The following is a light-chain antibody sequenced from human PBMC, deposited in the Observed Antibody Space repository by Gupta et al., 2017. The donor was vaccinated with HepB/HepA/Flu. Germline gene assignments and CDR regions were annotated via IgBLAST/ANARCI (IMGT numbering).Light chain of an antibody. Sequence: NFMLTPPHSVSESPAKTVTISCPRSSGSITSNYVQWYQQRPGSAPTTVIYENNQRPSGVPDRFSGSIYSSSNSVSINSSRLNTEDESDYYCTYYGSSDVLFGGGTKLTVL. CDR1: SGSITSNY. V-gene: IGLV6-57*03. CDR3: TYYGSSDVL. J-gene: IGLJ2*01. CDR2: ENN.